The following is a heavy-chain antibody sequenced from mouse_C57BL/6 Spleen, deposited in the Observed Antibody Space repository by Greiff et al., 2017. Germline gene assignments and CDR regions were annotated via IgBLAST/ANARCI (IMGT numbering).Heavy chain of an antibody. Sequence: QVQLQQSGAELVRPGASVTLSCKASGYTFTDYEMHWVKQTPVHGLEWIGAIDPETGGTAYNQKFKGKAILTADKSSSTAYMELRSLTSEDSAVYYCTRLNYYGSSGYFDVWGTGTTVTVSS. D-gene: IGHD1-1*01. J-gene: IGHJ1*03. CDR2: IDPETGGT. V-gene: IGHV1-15*01. CDR3: TRLNYYGSSGYFDV. CDR1: GYTFTDYE.